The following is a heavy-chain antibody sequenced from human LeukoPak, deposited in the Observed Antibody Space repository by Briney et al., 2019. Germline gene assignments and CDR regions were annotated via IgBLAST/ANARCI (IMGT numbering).Heavy chain of an antibody. CDR1: GGSISSGDYY. J-gene: IGHJ4*02. Sequence: SETLSLTCTVSGGSISSGDYYWSWIRQPPGKGLEWIGYIYYSGSTYYNPSLKSRVTISVDTSKNQFSLKLSSVTAADTAVYYCARENVEKPRFDWLFYFDYWGQGTLVTVSS. CDR2: IYYSGST. CDR3: ARENVEKPRFDWLFYFDY. V-gene: IGHV4-30-4*01. D-gene: IGHD3-9*01.